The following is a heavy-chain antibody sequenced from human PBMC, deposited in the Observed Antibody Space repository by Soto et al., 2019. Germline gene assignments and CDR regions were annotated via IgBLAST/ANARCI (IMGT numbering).Heavy chain of an antibody. CDR2: ISHDGSHK. V-gene: IGHV3-30*04. D-gene: IGHD1-26*01. J-gene: IGHJ1*01. CDR3: ATWEERYFQD. Sequence: QVQLVESGGGVVQPGRSLRLSCVASGFTFNSFTMHWVRQAPGKGLEWVAVISHDGSHKYTADSVKGRFTISRDDSKNALYLQMNSLRVEDTAIYYCATWEERYFQDWGQGTLVTVSS. CDR1: GFTFNSFT.